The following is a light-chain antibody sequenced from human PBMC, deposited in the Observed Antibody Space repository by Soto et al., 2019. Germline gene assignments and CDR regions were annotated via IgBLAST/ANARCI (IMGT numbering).Light chain of an antibody. CDR3: ASYTTSSTDV. J-gene: IGLJ1*01. CDR1: SSDVGGYSY. CDR2: DVS. V-gene: IGLV2-14*01. Sequence: ALTQPASVSGSPGQSIAISCTGTSSDVGGYSYVSWYQQQPGKAPKFVISDVSNRPSGVSDRFSGSKSGNTASLTFSGLQTEDEADYYCASYTTSSTDVFGTGTKVTVL.